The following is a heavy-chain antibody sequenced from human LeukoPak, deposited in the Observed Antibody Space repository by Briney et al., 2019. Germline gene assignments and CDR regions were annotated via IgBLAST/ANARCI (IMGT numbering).Heavy chain of an antibody. Sequence: GSLRLSCAASGFTFTSIAMTSVRQAPGKGLEWVSLISGDGGSTFYADSVRGRFTISRDNSKNSLYLQMSSLRSEDTALYFCARESDSSGWYDYWGQGTLVTVSS. V-gene: IGHV3-43*02. CDR1: GFTFTSIA. CDR2: ISGDGGST. J-gene: IGHJ4*02. CDR3: ARESDSSGWYDY. D-gene: IGHD6-19*01.